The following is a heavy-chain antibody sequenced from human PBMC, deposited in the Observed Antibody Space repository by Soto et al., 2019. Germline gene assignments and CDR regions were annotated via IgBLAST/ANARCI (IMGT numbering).Heavy chain of an antibody. CDR1: GFTFSSYS. CDR2: ISSSSSYI. D-gene: IGHD3-10*01. V-gene: IGHV3-21*01. CDR3: ARDYYGSGSYYNRYNWFDP. Sequence: PGGSLRLSCAASGFTFSSYSMNWVRQAPGKGLEWVSSISSSSSYIYYADSVKGRFTISRDNAKNSLYLQMNSLRAEDTAVYYCARDYYGSGSYYNRYNWFDPWGQGTLVTVSS. J-gene: IGHJ5*02.